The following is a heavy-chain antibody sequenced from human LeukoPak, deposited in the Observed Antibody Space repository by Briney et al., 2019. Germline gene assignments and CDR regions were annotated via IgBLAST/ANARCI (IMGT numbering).Heavy chain of an antibody. V-gene: IGHV3-30-3*01. CDR3: ARDLVVGATDY. Sequence: GGSLRLSCAASGFTFSSYAMRWVRQAPGKGLEWVAVISYDGGNKYYADSVKGRFTISRDNSKNTLYLQMNSLRAEDTAVYYCARDLVVGATDYWGQGTLVTVSS. D-gene: IGHD1-26*01. CDR1: GFTFSSYA. CDR2: ISYDGGNK. J-gene: IGHJ4*02.